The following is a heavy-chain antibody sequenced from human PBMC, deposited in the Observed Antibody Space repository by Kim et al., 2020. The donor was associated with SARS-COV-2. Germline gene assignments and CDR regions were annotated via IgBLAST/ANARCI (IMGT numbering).Heavy chain of an antibody. V-gene: IGHV3-9*01. CDR3: AKDLSSGWEGVDY. CDR1: GFTFDDYA. Sequence: GGSLRLSCAASGFTFDDYAMHWVRQAPGNGLEWVSGISWNSGSIGYADSVKGRFTISRDNAKNSLYLQMNSLRAEDTALYYCAKDLSSGWEGVDYWGQGTLVTVSS. CDR2: ISWNSGSI. D-gene: IGHD6-19*01. J-gene: IGHJ4*02.